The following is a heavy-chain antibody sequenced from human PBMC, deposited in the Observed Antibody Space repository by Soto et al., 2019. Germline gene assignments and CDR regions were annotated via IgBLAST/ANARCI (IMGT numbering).Heavy chain of an antibody. CDR3: ARETGYSGSWYGPPSWFDP. CDR2: IYYSGST. D-gene: IGHD6-13*01. J-gene: IGHJ5*02. Sequence: QVQLQESGPGLVKPSETLSLTCTVSGGSVSSGSYYWSWIRQPPGKGLEWIGYIYYSGSTNYNPYLKSRVTISVDTSKNQFSLTLSSVTAADTAVYYCARETGYSGSWYGPPSWFDPWGQGTLVTVSS. V-gene: IGHV4-61*01. CDR1: GGSVSSGSYY.